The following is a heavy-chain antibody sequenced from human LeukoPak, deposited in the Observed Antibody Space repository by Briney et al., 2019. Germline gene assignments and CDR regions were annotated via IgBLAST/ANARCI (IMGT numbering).Heavy chain of an antibody. CDR3: ARDRGAGSEYFDY. Sequence: GGSLRLSCAASGFTFSSYGMHWVRQAPGKGLEWVAVISYDGSNKYYADSVKGRFTISRDNSKNTLYLQMNSLRAEDTAVYYCARDRGAGSEYFDYWGQGTLVTVSS. CDR2: ISYDGSNK. CDR1: GFTFSSYG. V-gene: IGHV3-30*19. D-gene: IGHD3-10*01. J-gene: IGHJ4*02.